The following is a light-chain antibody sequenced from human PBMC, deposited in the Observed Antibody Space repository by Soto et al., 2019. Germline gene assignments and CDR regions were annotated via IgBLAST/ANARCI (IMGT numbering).Light chain of an antibody. J-gene: IGKJ4*01. V-gene: IGKV3-20*01. CDR2: GAS. Sequence: EIVLTQSPGTLSLSPGERATLSCRASESVASSYLAWYQQKPGQAPRLLIYGASSRATGIPDRFSGRGSGTDFTLTISRLEPEDFAVYYCQHYGSSPGLTFGGGTKVDIK. CDR1: ESVASSY. CDR3: QHYGSSPGLT.